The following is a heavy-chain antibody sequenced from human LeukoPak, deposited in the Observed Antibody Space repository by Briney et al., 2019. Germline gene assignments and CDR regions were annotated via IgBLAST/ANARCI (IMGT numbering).Heavy chain of an antibody. CDR1: GFAFSSYA. Sequence: GGSLRLSCAASGFAFSSYAMSWVRQAPGKGLEWVSAISGSGGSTYYADSVKGRFTISRDNSKNTLYLQMNSLRAEDTAVYYCAKDHYYDILTGYYTLFDYWGQGTLVTVSS. CDR3: AKDHYYDILTGYYTLFDY. J-gene: IGHJ4*02. CDR2: ISGSGGST. D-gene: IGHD3-9*01. V-gene: IGHV3-23*01.